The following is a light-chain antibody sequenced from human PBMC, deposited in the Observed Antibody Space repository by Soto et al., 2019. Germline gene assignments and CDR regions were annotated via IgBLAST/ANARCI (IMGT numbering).Light chain of an antibody. Sequence: DIQLTQSPSFLSASVGDRVTITCRASQGSSSYLAWYQQKPGKAPKLLIYAASTLQSGVPSRFSGSRSGTELTLTITSLQPEDFATYYCQQLNSHPLLSFGGGTKVEIK. CDR3: QQLNSHPLLS. CDR1: QGSSSY. V-gene: IGKV1-9*01. J-gene: IGKJ4*01. CDR2: AAS.